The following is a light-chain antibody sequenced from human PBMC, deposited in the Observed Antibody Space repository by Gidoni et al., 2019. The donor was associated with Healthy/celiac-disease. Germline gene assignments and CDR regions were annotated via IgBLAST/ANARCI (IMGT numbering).Light chain of an antibody. CDR3: QQYGSLALT. CDR2: GAS. V-gene: IGKV3-20*01. J-gene: IGKJ4*01. CDR1: QSFSSSY. Sequence: VLTQSPCTLSFSPGERATLSCRASQSFSSSYLAWYQQKPDQSPRLLIYGASSRATGISDRFSGSGSGTDFTLTISILEPEDFAVYYCQQYGSLALTFGGGTKVEIK.